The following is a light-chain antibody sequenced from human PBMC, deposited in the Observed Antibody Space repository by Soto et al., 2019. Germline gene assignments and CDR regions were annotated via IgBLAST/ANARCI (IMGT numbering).Light chain of an antibody. V-gene: IGKV2-28*01. CDR3: MQALQTLWT. CDR1: QSLLHSNGYNY. Sequence: DIVMTQSLLSLPVTPGEPASISCRSSQSLLHSNGYNYLDWYLQKPGQSPQLLIYLGSNRASGVPDRFSGSGSGTDFTLKISRVEAEDVGVYYCMQALQTLWTFGQGTKVDIK. CDR2: LGS. J-gene: IGKJ1*01.